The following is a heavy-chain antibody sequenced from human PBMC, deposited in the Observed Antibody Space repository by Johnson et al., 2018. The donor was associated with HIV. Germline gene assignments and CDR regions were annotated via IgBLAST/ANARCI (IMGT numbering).Heavy chain of an antibody. CDR2: ISYDRNNK. V-gene: IGHV3-30*14. CDR1: GYTFSTYA. CDR3: ARDATWSYSPDAFDI. D-gene: IGHD1-26*01. J-gene: IGHJ3*02. Sequence: QVQLVESGGGVVQPGRSLRLSCAASGYTFSTYAMHWVRQAPGKGLEWVTVISYDRNNKYYADSVKGRFTVSRDNSKNTLSLQMNSLRAEDTAVYYCARDATWSYSPDAFDIWGQGTMVTVSS.